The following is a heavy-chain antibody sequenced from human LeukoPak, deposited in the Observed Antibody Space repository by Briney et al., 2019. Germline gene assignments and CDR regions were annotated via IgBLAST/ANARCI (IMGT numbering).Heavy chain of an antibody. J-gene: IGHJ6*02. CDR2: MNPNSGNT. V-gene: IGHV1-8*01. Sequence: ASVKVSCKASGYTFTSYDINWVRRATGQGLEWMGWMNPNSGNTGYAQKFQGRVTMTRNTSISTAYMELSSLRSEDTAVYYCARGRVTIFGVVIDYYGMDVWGQGTTVTVSS. CDR1: GYTFTSYD. D-gene: IGHD3-3*01. CDR3: ARGRVTIFGVVIDYYGMDV.